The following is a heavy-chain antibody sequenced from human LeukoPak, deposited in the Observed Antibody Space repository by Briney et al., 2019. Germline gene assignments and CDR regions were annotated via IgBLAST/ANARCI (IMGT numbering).Heavy chain of an antibody. V-gene: IGHV1-46*01. Sequence: ASVKVSCKASGYTFTSYYMHWVRQAPGQGLEWLGMINPSGGSTTYAQKLQGRVTMTRDTSTSTVHMELSSLRSEDTAVYYCARDQTDCSTTSCYKFHYGLDVWGQGTTVTVSS. CDR2: INPSGGST. J-gene: IGHJ6*02. CDR3: ARDQTDCSTTSCYKFHYGLDV. CDR1: GYTFTSYY. D-gene: IGHD2-2*02.